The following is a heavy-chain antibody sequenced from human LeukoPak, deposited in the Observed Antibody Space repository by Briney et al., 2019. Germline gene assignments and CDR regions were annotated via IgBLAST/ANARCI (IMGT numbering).Heavy chain of an antibody. CDR2: INGDGSST. CDR3: VKGDPFDY. J-gene: IGHJ4*02. D-gene: IGHD2-21*02. V-gene: IGHV3-74*03. CDR1: GFTFSDQW. Sequence: GGSLRLSCAASGFTFSDQWMHWVRQGPEKGLVWVSRINGDGSSTAYADFVKGRFTISRDNARNTLSLQMNSLRIEDTAIYYCVKGDPFDYWGQGTLVAASS.